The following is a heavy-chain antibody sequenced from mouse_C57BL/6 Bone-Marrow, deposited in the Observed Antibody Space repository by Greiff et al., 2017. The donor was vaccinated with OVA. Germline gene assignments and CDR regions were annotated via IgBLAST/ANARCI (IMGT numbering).Heavy chain of an antibody. CDR3: ARGGYDDGFYWYFDV. CDR2: INPNNGGT. V-gene: IGHV1-22*01. D-gene: IGHD2-2*01. Sequence: DVQLVESGPELVKPGASVKMSCKASGYTFTDYNMHWVKQSHGKSLEWIGYINPNNGGTSYNQKFKGKATLTVNKSSSTAYMELRSLTSEDSAVYYCARGGYDDGFYWYFDVWGTGTTVTVSS. CDR1: GYTFTDYN. J-gene: IGHJ1*03.